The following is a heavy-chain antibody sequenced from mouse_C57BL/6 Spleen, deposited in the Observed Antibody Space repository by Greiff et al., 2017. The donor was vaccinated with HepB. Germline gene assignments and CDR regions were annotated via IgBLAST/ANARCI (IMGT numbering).Heavy chain of an antibody. V-gene: IGHV1-81*01. CDR3: ASRTDAMDS. CDR2: IYPRSGNT. J-gene: IGHJ4*01. Sequence: VQLQQSGAELARPGASVKLSCKASGYTFTSYGISWVKQRTGQGLEWIGEIYPRSGNTYYNEKFKGKATLTADKSSSTAYMELRSLTSEDSAVYFCASRTDAMDSWGQGTSVPVSS. CDR1: GYTFTSYG.